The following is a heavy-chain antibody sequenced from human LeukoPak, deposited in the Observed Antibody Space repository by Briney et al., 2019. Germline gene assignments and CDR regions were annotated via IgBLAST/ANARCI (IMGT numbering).Heavy chain of an antibody. CDR2: ISTSSSNI. Sequence: GGSLRLSCAASGFTFSSNSMNWVRQTPGKGLEWLSYISTSSSNIYYADSVKGRFTISRDNAKNSLYLQMNSLRAEDTAVYYCARDTYYYGSGVFDYWGQGTLVTVSS. V-gene: IGHV3-21*05. D-gene: IGHD3-10*01. J-gene: IGHJ4*02. CDR3: ARDTYYYGSGVFDY. CDR1: GFTFSSNS.